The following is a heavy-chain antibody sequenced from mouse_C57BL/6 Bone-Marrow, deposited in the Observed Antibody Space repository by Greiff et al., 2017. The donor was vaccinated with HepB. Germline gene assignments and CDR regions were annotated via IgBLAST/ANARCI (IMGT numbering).Heavy chain of an antibody. J-gene: IGHJ2*01. V-gene: IGHV1-69*01. CDR2: IDPSDSYT. CDR1: GYTFTSYW. D-gene: IGHD1-1*01. CDR3: ARSTTVVATHDY. Sequence: VQLQQPGAELVMPGASVKLSCKASGYTFTSYWMHWVKQRPGQGLEWIGEIDPSDSYTNYNQKFKGKSTLTVDKSSSTAYMQLSSLTSEDSAVYYCARSTTVVATHDYWGQGTTLTVSS.